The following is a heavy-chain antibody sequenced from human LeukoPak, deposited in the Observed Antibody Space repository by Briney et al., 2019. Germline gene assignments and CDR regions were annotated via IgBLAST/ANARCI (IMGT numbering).Heavy chain of an antibody. D-gene: IGHD3-10*01. Sequence: GASVKVSCKASGGTFISYAISWVRQAPGQGLEWMGGIIPIFGTANYAQKFQGRVTITADESTSTAYMELSSLRSEDTAVYYYARNVAMVRDWFDPWGQGTLVTVSS. CDR1: GGTFISYA. CDR2: IIPIFGTA. J-gene: IGHJ5*02. CDR3: ARNVAMVRDWFDP. V-gene: IGHV1-69*13.